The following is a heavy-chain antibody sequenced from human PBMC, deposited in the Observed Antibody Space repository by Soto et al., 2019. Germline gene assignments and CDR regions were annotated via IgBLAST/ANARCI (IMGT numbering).Heavy chain of an antibody. CDR1: GFTFTRYS. J-gene: IGHJ4*02. CDR2: ISSTTSYI. Sequence: GGSLRLSCTASGFTFTRYSMNWVRQAPGKGLEWVSSISSTTSYIYYGDSMKGRFTISRDNAKNSLYLEMNSLRAEDTAVYYCARESEDLTSNFDYWGQGTLVTVSS. CDR3: ARESEDLTSNFDY. V-gene: IGHV3-21*06.